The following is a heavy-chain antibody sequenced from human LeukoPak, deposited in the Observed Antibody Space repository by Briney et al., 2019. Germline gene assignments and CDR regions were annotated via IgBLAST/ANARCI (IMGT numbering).Heavy chain of an antibody. D-gene: IGHD2/OR15-2a*01. Sequence: SVTLSLTCTVSGGSISSGSYYWSWIRQPAGKGLEWIGRIYTSGSTNYNPSLKSRVTISLNTSKNQFSLKLSTVTAADTAMYYCARRDTTGLTTFHIWAQGTMVTVSS. V-gene: IGHV4-61*02. CDR3: ARRDTTGLTTFHI. CDR1: GGSISSGSYY. J-gene: IGHJ3*02. CDR2: IYTSGST.